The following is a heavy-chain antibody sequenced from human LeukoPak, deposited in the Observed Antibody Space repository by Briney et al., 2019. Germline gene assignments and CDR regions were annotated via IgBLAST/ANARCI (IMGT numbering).Heavy chain of an antibody. CDR3: ARSTPYYYYGMDV. CDR1: GDSISGGAFY. Sequence: SETLSLTCTVSGDSISGGAFYWSWIRQHPGKGLEWIGYIYYSGSTYYNPSLKSRVTISVDTSKNQFSLKLSSVTAADTAVYYCARSTPYYYYGMDVWGQGTTVTVSS. D-gene: IGHD5/OR15-5a*01. CDR2: IYYSGST. V-gene: IGHV4-31*03. J-gene: IGHJ6*02.